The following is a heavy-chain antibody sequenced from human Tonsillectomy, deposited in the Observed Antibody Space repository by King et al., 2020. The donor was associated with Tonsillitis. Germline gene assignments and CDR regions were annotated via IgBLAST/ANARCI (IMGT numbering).Heavy chain of an antibody. CDR3: AREAYHYYYGMDV. CDR1: GFTVSSNY. D-gene: IGHD3-16*01. V-gene: IGHV3-53*01. J-gene: IGHJ6*02. CDR2: LYIGGST. Sequence: VQLVESGGGLIQPGGSLRLSCAASGFTVSSNYMSWVRQAPGKGLEWVSVLYIGGSTYYAGSVKGRFTISRDNSQNTLYLQMNSLRAEDTAVYYCAREAYHYYYGMDVWGQGTTVTVSS.